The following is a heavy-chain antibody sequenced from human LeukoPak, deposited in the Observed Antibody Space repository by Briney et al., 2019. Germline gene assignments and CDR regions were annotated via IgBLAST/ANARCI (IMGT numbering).Heavy chain of an antibody. J-gene: IGHJ4*02. CDR2: ISYDGSNK. D-gene: IGHD3-3*01. CDR1: GFTFSSYA. CDR3: ARDRASGSRSGYCDY. Sequence: GGSLRLSCAASGFTFSSYAMHWVRQAPGKGLEWVAVISYDGSNKYYADSVKGRFTISRDNSKNTLYLQMNSLRAEDTAVYYSARDRASGSRSGYCDYWGQGTLVTVSS. V-gene: IGHV3-30*01.